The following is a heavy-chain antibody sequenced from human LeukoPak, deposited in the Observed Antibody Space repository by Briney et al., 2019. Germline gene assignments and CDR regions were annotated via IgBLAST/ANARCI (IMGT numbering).Heavy chain of an antibody. CDR2: IYTSGST. V-gene: IGHV4-4*07. Sequence: PSETLSLTCTVSGGSISSYYWSWIRQPAGKGLEWIGRIYTSGSTNYNPSLKSRVTMSVDTSKNQFSLKLSSVTAADTAVYYCARESSGYYDSSGYPRDWGQGTLVTVSS. J-gene: IGHJ4*02. D-gene: IGHD3-22*01. CDR1: GGSISSYY. CDR3: ARESSGYYDSSGYPRD.